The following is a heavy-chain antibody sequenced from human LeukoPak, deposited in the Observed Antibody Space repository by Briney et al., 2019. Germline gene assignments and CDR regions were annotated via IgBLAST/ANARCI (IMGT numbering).Heavy chain of an antibody. CDR2: TSYDGSSK. CDR1: GFIFSNYA. D-gene: IGHD6-19*01. V-gene: IGHV3-30-3*01. Sequence: PGGSLRLSCAASGFIFSNYALHWVRQAPGKGLEWVAVTSYDGSSKYYADSVKGRFTISRDNSKNTLYLQMNSLRAEDTAVYYCARDRYSSGWYGVFDYWGQGTLVTVSS. J-gene: IGHJ4*02. CDR3: ARDRYSSGWYGVFDY.